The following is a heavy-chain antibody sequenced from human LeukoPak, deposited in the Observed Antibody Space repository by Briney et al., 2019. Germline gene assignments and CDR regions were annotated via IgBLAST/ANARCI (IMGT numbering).Heavy chain of an antibody. CDR3: ARDPVDGYSPYDF. V-gene: IGHV1-2*02. Sequence: ASVTVSCKASGYTLTDHHLIWVRQAPGQGLEWVGWIRPNSGGIHYAQEFQGRVTLTRDTSISTAYMEVTRLTSDDTAIYYCARDPVDGYSPYDFWGQGTLVTVSS. CDR1: GYTLTDHH. CDR2: IRPNSGGI. D-gene: IGHD5-24*01. J-gene: IGHJ4*02.